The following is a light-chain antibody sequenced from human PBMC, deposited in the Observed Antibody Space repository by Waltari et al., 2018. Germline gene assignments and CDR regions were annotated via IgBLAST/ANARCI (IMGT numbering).Light chain of an antibody. CDR1: SPNIGSNP. CDR3: ATWDASLTGWV. CDR2: SNN. V-gene: IGLV1-44*01. J-gene: IGLJ2*01. Sequence: QSVLPQPPSAPGTPGQRPPIPCSGSSPNIGSNPLIWYQQLPGTAPKLLIHSNNQRPSGVPDRFSVSKSGTSASLAISGLQSEDEADYYCATWDASLTGWVFGGGTKLTVL.